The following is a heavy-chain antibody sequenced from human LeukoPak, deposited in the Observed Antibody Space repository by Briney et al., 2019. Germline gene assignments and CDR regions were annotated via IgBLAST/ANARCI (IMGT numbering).Heavy chain of an antibody. CDR1: GGSFSGYY. V-gene: IGHV4-34*01. Sequence: SETLSLTCAVYGGSFSGYYWSWIRQPPGKGLEWIGEINHSGSTNYNPSLKSRVTISVDTSKNQFSLKLSSVTAADTAVYYCARGGYDYVWGSYRPLSPFDYWGQGTLVTVSP. D-gene: IGHD3-16*02. CDR3: ARGGYDYVWGSYRPLSPFDY. J-gene: IGHJ4*02. CDR2: INHSGST.